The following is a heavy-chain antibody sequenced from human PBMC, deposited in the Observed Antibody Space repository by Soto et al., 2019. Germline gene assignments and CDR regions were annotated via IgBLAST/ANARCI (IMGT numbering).Heavy chain of an antibody. Sequence: LRLSCGASGFTVSSHYMSGVRHAPGRGQEWVSVIYSGGSTYYADSVKGRFTTSRDNSKNTLYLQMTSLRAEDTAVYYWVKTTSCYQGLAFDYWGQGTLVTVSS. CDR1: GFTVSSHY. D-gene: IGHD2-2*01. J-gene: IGHJ4*02. CDR3: VKTTSCYQGLAFDY. V-gene: IGHV3-66*01. CDR2: IYSGGST.